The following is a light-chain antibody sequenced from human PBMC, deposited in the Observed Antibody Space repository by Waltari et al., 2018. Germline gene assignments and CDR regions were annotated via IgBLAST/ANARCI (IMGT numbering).Light chain of an antibody. J-gene: IGLJ1*01. CDR1: SSDIGGYDY. CDR2: EVT. CDR3: SSYTRRNTPSSV. V-gene: IGLV2-14*01. Sequence: QSALTQPASVSGSPGQSITISCTGTSSDIGGYDYVSWYHQHPGKAPKLLIYEVTNRPSGVSSRFSGSKSGNTASLAISGLQPEDEADYYCSSYTRRNTPSSVFGTGTQVTVL.